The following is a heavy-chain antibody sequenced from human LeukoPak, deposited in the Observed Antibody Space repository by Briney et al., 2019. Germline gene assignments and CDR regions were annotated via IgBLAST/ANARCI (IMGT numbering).Heavy chain of an antibody. Sequence: PGGSLRLSCAASGFTFSSYAMSWVRQAPGKGLEWVSAISGSGGSTYYADSVKGRFTISRDNSKNTLYLQMNSLRAEDTAVYYCAKDLEACSSTSCPSWPYYYYGMDVWGQGTTVTVSS. J-gene: IGHJ6*02. V-gene: IGHV3-23*01. CDR2: ISGSGGST. CDR1: GFTFSSYA. CDR3: AKDLEACSSTSCPSWPYYYYGMDV. D-gene: IGHD2-2*01.